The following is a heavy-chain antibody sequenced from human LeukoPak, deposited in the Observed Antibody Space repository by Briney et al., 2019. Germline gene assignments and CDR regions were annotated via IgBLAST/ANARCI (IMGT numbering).Heavy chain of an antibody. D-gene: IGHD3-3*01. J-gene: IGHJ6*03. Sequence: PGGSLRLSCATFGFTFSSHSMSWVRQAPGKGLEWVANIKQDGSEKHYVDSVKGRFSISRDNTKSSLYLQMSSLRAEDTAVYYCARAMGTSYGFWSGSYTVSYYYYMDVWGKGTTVAVS. CDR1: GFTFSSHS. CDR2: IKQDGSEK. CDR3: ARAMGTSYGFWSGSYTVSYYYYMDV. V-gene: IGHV3-7*01.